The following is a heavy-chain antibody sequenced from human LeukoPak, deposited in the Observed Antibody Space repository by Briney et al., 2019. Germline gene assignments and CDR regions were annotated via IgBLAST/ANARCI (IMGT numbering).Heavy chain of an antibody. D-gene: IGHD6-13*01. CDR1: GFTFSTYW. J-gene: IGHJ4*02. CDR2: IMQDGSEK. V-gene: IGHV3-7*01. CDR3: ARDSAGNDY. Sequence: GGSLRLSCAASGFTFSTYWMSWVRQAPGKGLEWVANIMQDGSEKYYIDSVKGRFTISRDNAKNSLYLQMNSLRAEDTAMYYCARDSAGNDYWGQGTLVTVSS.